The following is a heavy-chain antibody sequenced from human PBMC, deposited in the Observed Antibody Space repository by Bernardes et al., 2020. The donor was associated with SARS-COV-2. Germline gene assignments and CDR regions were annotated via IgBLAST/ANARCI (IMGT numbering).Heavy chain of an antibody. CDR2: ITSISSYK. CDR3: ARESDWNYVFDY. V-gene: IGHV3-21*01. D-gene: IGHD1-7*01. J-gene: IGHJ4*02. CDR1: EFTFSSYF. Sequence: GGSLRLSCAASEFTFSSYFISWVRQAPGKWLEWVSSITSISSYKYYADSVKGRFTISRDNAKNSLYLQMNSLRAEDTAVYFCARESDWNYVFDYWGQGTLVTVSS.